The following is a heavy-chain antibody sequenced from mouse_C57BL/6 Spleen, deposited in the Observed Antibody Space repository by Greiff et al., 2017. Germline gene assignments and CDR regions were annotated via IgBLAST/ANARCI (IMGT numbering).Heavy chain of an antibody. CDR3: AREGYKGGAMDY. CDR1: GYAFSSSW. J-gene: IGHJ4*01. Sequence: VKLMESGPELVKPGASVKISCKASGYAFSSSWMNWVKQRPGKGLEWIGRIYPGDGDTNYNGKFKGKATLTADKSSSTAYMQLSSLTSEDSAVYFCAREGYKGGAMDYWGQGTSVTVSS. D-gene: IGHD3-1*01. V-gene: IGHV1-82*01. CDR2: IYPGDGDT.